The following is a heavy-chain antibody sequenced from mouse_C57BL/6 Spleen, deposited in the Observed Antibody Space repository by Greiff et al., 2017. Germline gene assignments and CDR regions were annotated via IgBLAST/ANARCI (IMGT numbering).Heavy chain of an antibody. J-gene: IGHJ4*01. CDR2: INPKNGGT. CDR3: ASGDYYAMDY. Sequence: EVQLQQSGPELVKPGASVKISCKASGYTFTDYYMNWVKQSHGKSLEWIGDINPKNGGTSYNQKFKGKATLTVDKSSSTAYMELRSLTSEDSAVYYCASGDYYAMDYWGQGTSVTVSS. CDR1: GYTFTDYY. V-gene: IGHV1-26*01.